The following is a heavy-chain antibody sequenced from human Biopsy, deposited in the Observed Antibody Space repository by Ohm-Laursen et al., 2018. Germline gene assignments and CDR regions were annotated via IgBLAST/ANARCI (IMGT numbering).Heavy chain of an antibody. J-gene: IGHJ4*02. Sequence: SVKVSCKASGGTFSNYAISWVRQAPGEGLEWMGGIIAVSGLVNYAPKFQGRVSITADKSTTTAYMELSNLKSEDTAVYYCATPFQYYDSWGGYPPFDHWGQATLVTVSS. D-gene: IGHD3-3*01. V-gene: IGHV1-69*10. CDR1: GGTFSNYA. CDR2: IIAVSGLV. CDR3: ATPFQYYDSWGGYPPFDH.